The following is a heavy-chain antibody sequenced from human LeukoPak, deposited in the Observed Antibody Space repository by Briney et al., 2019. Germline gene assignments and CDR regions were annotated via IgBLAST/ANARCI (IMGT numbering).Heavy chain of an antibody. D-gene: IGHD6-13*01. Sequence: PSETLSLTCTVSVGSISSYYWSWIRQPPGKGLEWIGYIYYSGTTNYNPSLKSRVTISVDTSKNQFSLKLSSVTAADTAVYYCARGVYIAAAQYGYWGQGTLVTVSS. CDR3: ARGVYIAAAQYGY. CDR1: VGSISSYY. CDR2: IYYSGTT. J-gene: IGHJ4*02. V-gene: IGHV4-59*01.